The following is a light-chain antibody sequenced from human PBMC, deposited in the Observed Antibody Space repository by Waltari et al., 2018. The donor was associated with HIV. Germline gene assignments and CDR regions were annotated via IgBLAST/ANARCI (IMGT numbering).Light chain of an antibody. CDR1: QSVSRW. V-gene: IGKV1-5*03. J-gene: IGKJ1*01. CDR3: QQYNNYWT. CDR2: KAS. Sequence: DLQLPQSPSTLSAPGGDNGTITCRASQSVSRWLAWYQQKPGKAPKLLIDKASSLESGVPSRFSGSGSGTEFTLTISSLQPDDFATYYCQQYNNYWTFGQGTKVEI.